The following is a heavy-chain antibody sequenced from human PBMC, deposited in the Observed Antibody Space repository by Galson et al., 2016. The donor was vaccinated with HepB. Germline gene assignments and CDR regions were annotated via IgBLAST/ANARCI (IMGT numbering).Heavy chain of an antibody. CDR2: IYYSGST. CDR3: ARDTYYYESGIWGGFDY. J-gene: IGHJ4*02. V-gene: IGHV4-30-4*01. D-gene: IGHD3-10*01. CDR1: GGSISSGDYY. Sequence: LSLTCTVSGGSISSGDYYWSWIRQPPGKGLEWIGYIYYSGSTYYNPSLKSRVTISVDMSKNQFSLKLSSVTAADTAVYYCARDTYYYESGIWGGFDYWGQGTLVTVSS.